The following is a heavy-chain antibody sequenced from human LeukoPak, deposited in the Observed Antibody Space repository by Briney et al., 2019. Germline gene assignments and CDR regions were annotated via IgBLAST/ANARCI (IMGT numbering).Heavy chain of an antibody. V-gene: IGHV3-7*01. D-gene: IGHD1-14*01. CDR2: INPDGSQK. Sequence: ETLSLTCTVSGVSISRGGYHWNWVRQAPGKGLEWVANINPDGSQKYYVDSVKGRFTISRDNAKNSLFLQMNSLRVEETAVYYCFTGGGYWGQGTLVTVSS. CDR3: FTGGGY. CDR1: GVSISRGGYH. J-gene: IGHJ4*02.